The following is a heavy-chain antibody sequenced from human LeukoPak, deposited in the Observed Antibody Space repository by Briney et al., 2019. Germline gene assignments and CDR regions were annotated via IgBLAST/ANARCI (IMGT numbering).Heavy chain of an antibody. CDR3: ARGDRAFDI. D-gene: IGHD2-21*02. V-gene: IGHV1-18*04. Sequence: GASVKVSCKASGYTFTGYYIHWVRQAPGQGLEWMGWISTYNGDTNYAQKLQGRVTMTTDTSASTTYMDLRSLRSDDTAVYYCARGDRAFDIWGQGTMVTVSS. J-gene: IGHJ3*02. CDR1: GYTFTGYY. CDR2: ISTYNGDT.